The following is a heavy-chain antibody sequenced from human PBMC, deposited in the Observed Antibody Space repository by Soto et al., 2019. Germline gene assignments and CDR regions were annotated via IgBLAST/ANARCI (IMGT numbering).Heavy chain of an antibody. J-gene: IGHJ5*02. V-gene: IGHV1-2*02. CDR2: INPNSGGT. CDR3: ARALYGDNWFDP. D-gene: IGHD4-17*01. Sequence: ASVKVSCKASGYTFTGYYMHWVRQAPGQGLEWMGWINPNSGGTNYAQKFQGRVTMTRDTSISTAYMELSRLRSDDTAVYYCARALYGDNWFDPWGQGTLVTVSS. CDR1: GYTFTGYY.